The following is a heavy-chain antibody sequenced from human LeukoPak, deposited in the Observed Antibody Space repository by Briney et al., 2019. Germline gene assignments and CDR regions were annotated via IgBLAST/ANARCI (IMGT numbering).Heavy chain of an antibody. CDR2: INPSDGST. J-gene: IGHJ3*02. V-gene: IGHV1-46*01. D-gene: IGHD5-24*01. CDR3: ARIRDGYNDAYDI. CDR1: GYTFTSYY. Sequence: ASVKVSCKASGYTFTSYYIHLVRQAPGQGFEWMAIINPSDGSTTNSQKFQGRVTMTRDTSTSTVYMEMSGLRSEDTALYYCARIRDGYNDAYDIWGQGTMVTVSS.